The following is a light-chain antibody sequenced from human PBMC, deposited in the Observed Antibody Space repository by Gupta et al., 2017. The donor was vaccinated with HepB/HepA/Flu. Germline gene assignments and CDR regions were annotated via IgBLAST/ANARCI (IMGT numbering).Light chain of an antibody. CDR1: QSLVFSDGNTF. Sequence: DVLPQSPLSLPVTLGQPASISCRSSQSLVFSDGNTFLHWFQQRPGQSPRRLVYQVSKRDSGVPERFSGSGSGTDLTLRIRRVEAEDVAMYYCVQGPHLPTFGGGTKVEIK. CDR3: VQGPHLPT. J-gene: IGKJ4*01. CDR2: QVS. V-gene: IGKV2-30*01.